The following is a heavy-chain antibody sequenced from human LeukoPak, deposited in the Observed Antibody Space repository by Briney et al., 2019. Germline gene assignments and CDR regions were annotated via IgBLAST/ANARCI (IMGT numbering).Heavy chain of an antibody. J-gene: IGHJ4*02. V-gene: IGHV4-38-2*01. CDR1: GYSISSGYY. D-gene: IGHD5-12*01. CDR3: ARYSRNGVDEIGF. CDR2: IYHGGST. Sequence: SETLSLTCAVSGYSISSGYYWGWIRQPPGRGLEWIGTIYHGGSTYYNPSLTSRVTISVDTSKNQLSLKLTSVTAADTAAYYCARYSRNGVDEIGFWGQGTLVTVSS.